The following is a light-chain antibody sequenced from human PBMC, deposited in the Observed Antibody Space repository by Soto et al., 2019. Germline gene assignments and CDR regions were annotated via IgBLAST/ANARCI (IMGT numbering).Light chain of an antibody. Sequence: DIVLTQCPATLSLSPGERATLSCRASQRLXMHFAWGREKPGQAPRLLIXDASNRATGILARFSGSGSGRDFTLTISSLKPEDFGLYYCQQRSNWPTVTFGGGTKVDIK. V-gene: IGKV3-11*02. CDR3: QQRSNWPTVT. CDR2: DAS. J-gene: IGKJ4*01. CDR1: QRLXMH.